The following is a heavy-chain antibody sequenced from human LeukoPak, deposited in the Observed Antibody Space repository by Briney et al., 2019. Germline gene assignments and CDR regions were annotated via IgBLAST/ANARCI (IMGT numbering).Heavy chain of an antibody. CDR2: IYNSGNT. Sequence: SETLSLTCTVSGGSIPSYYWTWTRQPPGKGLEWIGYIYNSGNTNYNPSLKSRVTISVDTSKNQFSLKLSSVTAADTAVYYCARRRASGFGELFDYWGQGTLVTVSS. D-gene: IGHD3-10*01. J-gene: IGHJ4*02. V-gene: IGHV4-59*08. CDR3: ARRRASGFGELFDY. CDR1: GGSIPSYY.